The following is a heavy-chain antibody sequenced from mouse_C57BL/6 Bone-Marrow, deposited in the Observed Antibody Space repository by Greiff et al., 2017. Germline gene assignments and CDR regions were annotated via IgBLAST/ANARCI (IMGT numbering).Heavy chain of an antibody. V-gene: IGHV2-9-1*01. D-gene: IGHD2-1*01. CDR3: ASGNYRR. CDR1: GFSLTSYA. J-gene: IGHJ2*01. CDR2: IWTGGGT. Sequence: VKLMESGPGLVAPSQCLSISCTVSGFSLTSYAIRWVRQPPGKGLEWLGVIWTGGGTNYNSALKSRLGISKDNSKSHAFLKMNSLLTDDTARYFRASGNYRRWGQGTTLTVSS.